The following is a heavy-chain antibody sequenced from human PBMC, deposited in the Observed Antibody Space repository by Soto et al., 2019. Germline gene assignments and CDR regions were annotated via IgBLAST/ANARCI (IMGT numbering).Heavy chain of an antibody. V-gene: IGHV3-23*01. CDR2: LSGSGVST. D-gene: IGHD3-22*01. Sequence: GGSLRFSCAASGFPFSNYAMTWVRQAPGKGLEWVSALSGSGVSTYYADYVMGRFTISRDNSKNTVYLQMNSLRAEDTAVYYCAKIESRFFYDSTGYYPFDYWGQGTLVTVSS. CDR3: AKIESRFFYDSTGYYPFDY. CDR1: GFPFSNYA. J-gene: IGHJ4*02.